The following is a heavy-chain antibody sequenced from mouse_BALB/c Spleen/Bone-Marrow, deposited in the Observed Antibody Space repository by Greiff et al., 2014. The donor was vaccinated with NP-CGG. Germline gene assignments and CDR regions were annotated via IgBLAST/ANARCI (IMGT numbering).Heavy chain of an antibody. Sequence: SGAELVRSGASVKLSCTASGFNIKDYYIHWVKQRPEQGLEWIGWIDPENGDTEYAPKFQSKATMTADTSSNTAYLQLSSLTSVDTAVYYGSDGNFYALDYWGQGTSVTVSS. J-gene: IGHJ4*01. CDR2: IDPENGDT. CDR1: GFNIKDYY. D-gene: IGHD2-1*01. V-gene: IGHV14-4*02. CDR3: SDGNFYALDY.